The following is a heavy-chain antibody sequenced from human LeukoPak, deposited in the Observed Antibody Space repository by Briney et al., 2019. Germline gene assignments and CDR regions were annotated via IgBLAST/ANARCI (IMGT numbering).Heavy chain of an antibody. Sequence: PGGSLRLSCAASGFTFSSYGMHWVRQAPGKGLEWVAVISYDGSNKYYAGSVRGRFTISRDNSKNTLYLQMNSLRAEDTAVYYCAKDFPPYTTMVAGCDYWGQGTLVTVSS. J-gene: IGHJ4*02. CDR2: ISYDGSNK. D-gene: IGHD5-18*01. CDR1: GFTFSSYG. CDR3: AKDFPPYTTMVAGCDY. V-gene: IGHV3-30*18.